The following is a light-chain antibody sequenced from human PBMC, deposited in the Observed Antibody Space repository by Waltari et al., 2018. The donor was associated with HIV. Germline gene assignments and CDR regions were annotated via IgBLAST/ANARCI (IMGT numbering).Light chain of an antibody. CDR1: QDISTS. Sequence: DIQMAQSPSNVSAFVGGTVTITCRARQDISTSLAWYQFKLGRAPKLLIYSAFRLGTRVASRFGGSGSGTEFTLTITSLQPEDFATYYCQQADSFPHTFGGGTRVAMK. CDR2: SAF. J-gene: IGKJ4*01. CDR3: QQADSFPHT. V-gene: IGKV1-12*01.